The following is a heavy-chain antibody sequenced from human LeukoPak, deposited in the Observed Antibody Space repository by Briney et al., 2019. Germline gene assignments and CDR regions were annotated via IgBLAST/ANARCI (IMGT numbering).Heavy chain of an antibody. CDR2: ISYDGSNK. Sequence: GGSLRLSCAASGFTFSSYAMHWVRQAPGKGLEWVAVISYDGSNKYYADSVKGRFTISRDNSKNTLYLQMNSLRAEDTAVYYCAKDDSGYYYDSGSYHQPVMDVWGKGTTVTISS. J-gene: IGHJ6*04. V-gene: IGHV3-30*04. CDR1: GFTFSSYA. D-gene: IGHD3-10*01. CDR3: AKDDSGYYYDSGSYHQPVMDV.